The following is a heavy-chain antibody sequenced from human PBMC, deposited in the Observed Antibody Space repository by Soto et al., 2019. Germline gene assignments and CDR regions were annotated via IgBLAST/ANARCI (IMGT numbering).Heavy chain of an antibody. J-gene: IGHJ6*02. V-gene: IGHV4-59*01. D-gene: IGHD6-13*01. CDR1: GGSISSYY. CDR2: IYYSGST. CDR3: ASSSSWYKASGMDV. Sequence: SETLSLTCTVSGGSISSYYWSWIRQPPGKGLEWIGYIYYSGSTNYNPSLKSRVTISVDTSKNQFSLKLSSVTAADTAVYYCASSSSWYKASGMDVWGQGTTVTVSS.